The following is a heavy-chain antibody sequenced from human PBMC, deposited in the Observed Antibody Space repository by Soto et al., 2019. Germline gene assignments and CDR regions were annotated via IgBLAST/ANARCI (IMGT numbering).Heavy chain of an antibody. J-gene: IGHJ4*02. CDR3: ASAEVVAATPGYFDY. V-gene: IGHV4-31*03. CDR1: GGSISSGGYY. CDR2: IYYSGST. D-gene: IGHD2-15*01. Sequence: SETLSLTCTVSGGSISSGGYYWSWIRQHPGKGLEWIGYIYYSGSTYYNPSLKSRVTISVDTSKNQFSLKLSSVTAADTAVYYCASAEVVAATPGYFDYWGQGTLVTVSS.